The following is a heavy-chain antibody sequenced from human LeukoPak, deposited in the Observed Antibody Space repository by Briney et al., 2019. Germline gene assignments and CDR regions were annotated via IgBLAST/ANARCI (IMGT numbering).Heavy chain of an antibody. CDR2: INPGDSTT. CDR3: ARNAQQSNWFDP. J-gene: IGHJ5*02. V-gene: IGHV5-51*04. D-gene: IGHD1/OR15-1a*01. Sequence: GESLKISCKGSGYSFTTYWIGWVRQMPGKGLEWMGIINPGDSTTKYSPSFQGQVTISADKPISTAYLQWSSLKASDTAIYYCARNAQQSNWFDPWGQGTLVTVSP. CDR1: GYSFTTYW.